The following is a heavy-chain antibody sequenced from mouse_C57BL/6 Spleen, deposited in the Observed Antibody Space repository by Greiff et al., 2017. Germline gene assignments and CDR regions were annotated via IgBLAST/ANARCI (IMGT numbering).Heavy chain of an antibody. V-gene: IGHV8-8*01. CDR2: IWWDDDK. Sequence: QVQLKESGPGILQPSQTLSLTCSFSGFSLSTFGMGVGWIRQPSGKGLEWLAHIWWDDDKYYNPALKSRLTISKDTSKNQVFLKIANVDTADTATYYCARIPYYYGSSLWAMDYWGQGTSVTVSS. J-gene: IGHJ4*01. CDR1: GFSLSTFGMG. CDR3: ARIPYYYGSSLWAMDY. D-gene: IGHD1-1*01.